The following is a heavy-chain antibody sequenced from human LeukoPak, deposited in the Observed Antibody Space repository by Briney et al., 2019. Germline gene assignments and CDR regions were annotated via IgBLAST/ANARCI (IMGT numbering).Heavy chain of an antibody. D-gene: IGHD6-13*01. CDR3: AKDFRGIAAAGTLDY. V-gene: IGHV3-30*18. Sequence: GGSLRLSCAASGFTFSSYGMHWVRQAPGKGLEWVAVISYDGSNKYYADSVKGRFTSSRDNSKNTLYLQMNSLRAEDTAVYYCAKDFRGIAAAGTLDYWGQGTLVTVSS. CDR2: ISYDGSNK. J-gene: IGHJ4*02. CDR1: GFTFSSYG.